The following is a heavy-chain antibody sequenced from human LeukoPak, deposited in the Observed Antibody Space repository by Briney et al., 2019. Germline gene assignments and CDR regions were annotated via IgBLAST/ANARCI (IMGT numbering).Heavy chain of an antibody. V-gene: IGHV4-59*08. CDR2: ISYSGNT. J-gene: IGHJ4*02. D-gene: IGHD6-13*01. CDR1: GGSISNYY. CDR3: ARSYSSSWPSSGFDY. Sequence: SETLSLTCTVSGGSISNYYWSWIRQPPGKELEWIGYISYSGNTDSNPSLKSRVTISVDTSKNQFSLKLSSVTAADTAVYYCARSYSSSWPSSGFDYWGQGTLVTVSS.